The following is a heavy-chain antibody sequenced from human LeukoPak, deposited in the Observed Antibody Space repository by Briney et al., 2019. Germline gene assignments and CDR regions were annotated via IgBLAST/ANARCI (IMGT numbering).Heavy chain of an antibody. J-gene: IGHJ6*03. CDR3: ARELRWSCVGCNYMDV. Sequence: PSETLSLTCGVSGGSFSGYYWSWIRQPPGKGLEWIGNINDGGIINYNPSLKSRVTVSVDMSKRQFSLHLTSVTVADTAVNYCARELRWSCVGCNYMDVWGQGTTVTVSS. D-gene: IGHD4-23*01. V-gene: IGHV4-34*01. CDR1: GGSFSGYY. CDR2: INDGGII.